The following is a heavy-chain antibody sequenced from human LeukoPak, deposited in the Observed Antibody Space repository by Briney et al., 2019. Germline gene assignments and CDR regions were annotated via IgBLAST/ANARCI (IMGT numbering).Heavy chain of an antibody. D-gene: IGHD2-2*01. V-gene: IGHV1-18*01. CDR2: TSAYNGNT. CDR1: GYTFTSYG. Sequence: ASVKVCCKASGYTFTSYGISWVGQAPGQGLEWMGWTSAYNGNTNYAQKLQGRVTMTTDTSTSTGYMELRSLRSDDTAVYYCARDGDIVVVPAATYPYYFDCWGQGTLVTVPS. J-gene: IGHJ4*02. CDR3: ARDGDIVVVPAATYPYYFDC.